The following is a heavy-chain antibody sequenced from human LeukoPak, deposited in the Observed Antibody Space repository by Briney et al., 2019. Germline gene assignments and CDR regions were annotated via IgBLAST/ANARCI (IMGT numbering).Heavy chain of an antibody. CDR3: ARDLGHTGYDLYDY. D-gene: IGHD5-12*01. J-gene: IGHJ4*02. CDR2: MKQDGSEK. Sequence: GGSLRLSCAVSGINFRGYWMAWVRQAPGKGLEWVANMKQDGSEKYYVDSVKGRFTISRDNAKNPLYLEMNSLRVEDTAVYYCARDLGHTGYDLYDYWGQGTLVTVS. CDR1: GINFRGYW. V-gene: IGHV3-7*01.